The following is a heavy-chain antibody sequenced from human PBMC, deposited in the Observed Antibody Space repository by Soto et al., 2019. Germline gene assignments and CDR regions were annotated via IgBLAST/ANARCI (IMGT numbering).Heavy chain of an antibody. J-gene: IGHJ4*02. CDR2: IYHSGST. CDR3: ARDRGYDFWSGYYAY. CDR1: GYSISSGYY. D-gene: IGHD3-3*01. V-gene: IGHV4-38-2*02. Sequence: PSETVSLTCAGSGYSISSGYYWGWIRQPPGKGLEWIGTIYHSGSTYYNPSLKSRVTISVDTAKNQFSLKLSSVTAADTAVYYCARDRGYDFWSGYYAYWGQGTLVTVSS.